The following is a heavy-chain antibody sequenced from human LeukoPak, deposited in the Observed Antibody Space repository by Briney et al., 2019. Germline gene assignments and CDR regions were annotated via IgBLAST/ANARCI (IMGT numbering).Heavy chain of an antibody. J-gene: IGHJ4*02. CDR2: VSAYSGKT. V-gene: IGHV1-18*01. CDR1: GYSYTTSY. D-gene: IGHD1-26*01. Sequence: ASVKVSCKASGYSYTTSYINWVRQAPGQGLEWMGWVSAYSGKTEYAQKFQGRVTMTTDSSTNTAYMDLTSLRSDDTAVYYCARGGTYYPCIDYWGQGTLVTVSS. CDR3: ARGGTYYPCIDY.